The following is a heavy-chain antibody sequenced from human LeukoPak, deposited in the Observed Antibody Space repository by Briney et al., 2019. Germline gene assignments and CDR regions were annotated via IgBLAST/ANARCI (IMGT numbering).Heavy chain of an antibody. CDR3: ARDFKFPFNYSDKSAYLGSWFDP. D-gene: IGHD3-22*01. CDR2: IYYSGGT. J-gene: IGHJ5*02. V-gene: IGHV4-31*03. Sequence: SETLSLTCTVSGGSISSGGYYWSCIRQHPGKGLEWIGYIYYSGGTYYNPSLKSRVTISVDTSKTQFSLKLSSVTAADTAVYYCARDFKFPFNYSDKSAYLGSWFDPWGQRTLVTVSS. CDR1: GGSISSGGYY.